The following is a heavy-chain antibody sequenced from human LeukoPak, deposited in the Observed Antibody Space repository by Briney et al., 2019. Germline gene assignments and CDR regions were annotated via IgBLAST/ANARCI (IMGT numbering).Heavy chain of an antibody. D-gene: IGHD3-10*01. J-gene: IGHJ4*02. Sequence: ASVKVSCKASGYTFTNYYIYWVRQAPGQGLQWMGIIKPSGGSTTYAQKFQGRVTLTRDTSTSTIYMELSSLRSDDTAVYYCARGKGIYTSFPDDDYWGLGTLVTVSS. CDR1: GYTFTNYY. CDR3: ARGKGIYTSFPDDDY. V-gene: IGHV1-46*01. CDR2: IKPSGGST.